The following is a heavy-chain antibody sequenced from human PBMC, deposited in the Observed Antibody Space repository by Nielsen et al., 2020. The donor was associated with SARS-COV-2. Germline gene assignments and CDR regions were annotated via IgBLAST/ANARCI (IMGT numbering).Heavy chain of an antibody. J-gene: IGHJ4*02. V-gene: IGHV1-2*02. D-gene: IGHD3-16*01. CDR1: GYTFTGYH. CDR3: ARDVNMITFGGVMYYFDY. CDR2: INPNSGGT. Sequence: ASVKVSCKASGYTFTGYHMHWVRQAPGQGLEWMGWINPNSGGTNYAQKLQGRVTMTTDTSTSTAYMELRSLRSDDTAVYYCARDVNMITFGGVMYYFDYWGQGTLVTVSS.